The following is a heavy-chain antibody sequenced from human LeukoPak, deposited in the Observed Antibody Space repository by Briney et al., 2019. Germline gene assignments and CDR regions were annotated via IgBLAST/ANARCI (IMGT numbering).Heavy chain of an antibody. D-gene: IGHD4-17*01. Sequence: SQTLSLTCAISGDSLSDNATAWNWIRQSPLRGLEWLGRTYYRSPKWRSDYAVSVKRRITITPDPPKNLFSLHLRSVTPEDTAVYFCARDTGLRSNCFDPWGQGTLVTVSS. CDR1: GDSLSDNATA. CDR3: ARDTGLRSNCFDP. J-gene: IGHJ5*02. CDR2: TYYRSPKWRS. V-gene: IGHV6-1*01.